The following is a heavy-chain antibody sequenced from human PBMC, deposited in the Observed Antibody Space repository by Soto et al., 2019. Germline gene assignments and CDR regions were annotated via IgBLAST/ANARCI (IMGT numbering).Heavy chain of an antibody. D-gene: IGHD2-21*01. J-gene: IGHJ5*02. V-gene: IGHV1-8*01. CDR3: VRRVDSGHRSWFDP. Sequence: QVELVQSGAEVKKPGAAVKVSCQAAEDTFTHYDINWVRQATGQGLEWMGWMNPNTGNIDYAHKFQVRVTMTRDTSTRTVYMELSSLRSYATAVYYCVRRVDSGHRSWFDPWGHGTLVTVSS. CDR1: EDTFTHYD. CDR2: MNPNTGNI.